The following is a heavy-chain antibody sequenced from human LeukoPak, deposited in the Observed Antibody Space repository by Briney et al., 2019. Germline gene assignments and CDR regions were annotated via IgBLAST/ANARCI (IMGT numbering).Heavy chain of an antibody. V-gene: IGHV4-39*07. CDR3: ARDTMVRGVTNWFDP. D-gene: IGHD3-10*01. CDR1: GDSISSSSYY. J-gene: IGHJ5*02. CDR2: IYYSGNT. Sequence: SETLSLTCTVSGDSISSSSYYWGWIRQPPGKGLEWIGSIYYSGNTYYNPSLKSRVTISVDTSKNQFSLKLSSVTAADTAVYYCARDTMVRGVTNWFDPWGQGTLVTVSS.